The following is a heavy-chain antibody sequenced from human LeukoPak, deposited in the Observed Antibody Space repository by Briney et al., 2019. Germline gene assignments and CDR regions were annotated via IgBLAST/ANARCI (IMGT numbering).Heavy chain of an antibody. CDR2: IHHSGST. J-gene: IGHJ4*02. D-gene: IGHD5-24*01. CDR3: ARYGAATIARFDY. Sequence: SGTLSLTCAVSGGSISSPNWWSWVRQPPGKGLEWIGEIHHSGSTNYNPSLKSRVTISVDTSKNQFSLNLTSVTAADTGVYYCARYGAATIARFDYWGQGTLVTVSS. CDR1: GGSISSPNW. V-gene: IGHV4-4*02.